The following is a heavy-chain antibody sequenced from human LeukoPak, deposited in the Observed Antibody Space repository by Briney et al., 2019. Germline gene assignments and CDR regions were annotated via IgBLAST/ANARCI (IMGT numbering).Heavy chain of an antibody. CDR2: IYHSGST. CDR3: ARTNYYDSSGLKNWFDP. D-gene: IGHD3-22*01. V-gene: IGHV4-30-2*01. Sequence: SQTLSLTCAVSGGSISSGGYSWSWIRPPPGKGLEWIGYIYHSGSTYYNPSLKSRVTISVDRSKNQCSLKLSSVTAADTAVYYCARTNYYDSSGLKNWFDPWGQGTLVTVSS. CDR1: GGSISSGGYS. J-gene: IGHJ5*02.